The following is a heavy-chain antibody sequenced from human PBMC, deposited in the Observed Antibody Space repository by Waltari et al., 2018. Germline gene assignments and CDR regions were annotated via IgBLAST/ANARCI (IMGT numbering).Heavy chain of an antibody. Sequence: EVQLVESGGGLVTPGESLRLSCVASGFSFHSYTMNWVRQAPGKGLEWVSSIGANGDYIYYADSVRGRFTTSRDNARNSLYLQMTSLRVDDSAIYFCASHFEDYYYYMDAWGKGTTVTVSS. CDR2: IGANGDYI. CDR3: ASHFEDYYYYMDA. J-gene: IGHJ6*03. CDR1: GFSFHSYT. V-gene: IGHV3-21*04.